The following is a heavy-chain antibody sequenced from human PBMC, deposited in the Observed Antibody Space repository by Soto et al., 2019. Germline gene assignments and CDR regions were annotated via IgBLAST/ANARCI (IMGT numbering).Heavy chain of an antibody. J-gene: IGHJ6*02. Sequence: QLQLQESGSGLVKPSQTLSLTCAVSGGSISSGGYSWSWIRQPPGKGLEWIGYIYYSGSTYYNPSLKSRVTISVDTSKNQFSLKLSSVTAADTAVYYCASSCSSTSCYLVDVWGQGTTVTVS. CDR2: IYYSGST. CDR1: GGSISSGGYS. D-gene: IGHD2-2*01. CDR3: ASSCSSTSCYLVDV. V-gene: IGHV4-30-2*05.